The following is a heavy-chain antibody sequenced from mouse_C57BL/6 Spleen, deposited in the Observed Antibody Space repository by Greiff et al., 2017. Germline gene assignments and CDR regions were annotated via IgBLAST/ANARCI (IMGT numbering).Heavy chain of an antibody. V-gene: IGHV1-59*01. Sequence: QVQLQQSGAELVRPGTSVKLSCKASGYTFTSYWMHWVKQRPGQGLEWIGVIDPSDSYTNYNQKFKGKATLTVDTSSSTAYMQLSSLTSEDSAVYYCARLYGSSYIGYFDVWGTGTTVTVSS. CDR1: GYTFTSYW. D-gene: IGHD1-1*01. J-gene: IGHJ1*03. CDR2: IDPSDSYT. CDR3: ARLYGSSYIGYFDV.